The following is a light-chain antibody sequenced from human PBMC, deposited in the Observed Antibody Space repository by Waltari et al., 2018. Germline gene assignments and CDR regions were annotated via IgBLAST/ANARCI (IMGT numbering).Light chain of an antibody. J-gene: IGKJ1*01. V-gene: IGKV3-15*01. CDR2: SAS. CDR3: HQYNNWPPWT. CDR1: QIIASN. Sequence: ETVVTQSPATLSVSTGETATLTCRASQIIASNLAWYQQKPGQPPRLLIHSASSRATGVPTRFSGSRSGTQFTLTINSLQSEDAAVYYCHQYNNWPPWTFGQGTKVEIK.